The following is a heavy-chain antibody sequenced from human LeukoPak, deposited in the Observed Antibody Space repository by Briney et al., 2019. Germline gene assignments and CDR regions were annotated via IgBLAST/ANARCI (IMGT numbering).Heavy chain of an antibody. V-gene: IGHV3-23*01. CDR1: GFTFSSYA. Sequence: GGSLRLSCAASGFTFSSYAMSWVRQAPGKGLKWVSTITTGDGNTYYADSVKGRFTVSRDDSKNTLYLQMNSLRAEDTAVYYCAKDGGLWVSAHWGDSWGRGTLVTVSS. D-gene: IGHD7-27*01. CDR2: ITTGDGNT. J-gene: IGHJ4*02. CDR3: AKDGGLWVSAHWGDS.